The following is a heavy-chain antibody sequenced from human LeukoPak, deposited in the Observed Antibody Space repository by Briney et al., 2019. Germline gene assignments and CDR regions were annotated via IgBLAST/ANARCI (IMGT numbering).Heavy chain of an antibody. Sequence: PSETLSLTCTVSGGSFSNYYWSWIRQPPGKGLEWIGYIYYSGSTNYNPSLKSRVTISVDTSKNQFSLNLSSVTAADTAVYYCARHPTALVSYGFDPWGQGTLVTVSP. J-gene: IGHJ5*02. CDR3: ARHPTALVSYGFDP. D-gene: IGHD5-18*01. CDR1: GGSFSNYY. CDR2: IYYSGST. V-gene: IGHV4-59*08.